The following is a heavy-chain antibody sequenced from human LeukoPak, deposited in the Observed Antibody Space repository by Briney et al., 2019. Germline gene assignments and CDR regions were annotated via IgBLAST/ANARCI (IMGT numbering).Heavy chain of an antibody. CDR2: ISNSGNTK. D-gene: IGHD4-17*01. Sequence: GGSLRHSCGVSGFTLSSYDMNWVRQAPGKGLEWLSYISNSGNTKYSADSVKGRFTISRDNAKNSLFLQMNSLRAEDTAVYYCARGGSGYGDLYFDYWGQGTLVTVSS. V-gene: IGHV3-48*03. CDR1: GFTLSSYD. CDR3: ARGGSGYGDLYFDY. J-gene: IGHJ4*02.